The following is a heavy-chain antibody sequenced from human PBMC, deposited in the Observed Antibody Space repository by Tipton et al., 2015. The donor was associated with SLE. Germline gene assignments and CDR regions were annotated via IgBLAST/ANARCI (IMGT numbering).Heavy chain of an antibody. Sequence: TLSLTCNVSGDSINNHYWTWIRQPPGQTLEWIGFFYFTGRTLYNPSLESRVTISIDTSKNQVSLQLTSVTTADTAVYYCVRPGGYSIGHWHFDLWGRGTLVTVSS. D-gene: IGHD5-12*01. V-gene: IGHV4-59*11. CDR2: FYFTGRT. CDR1: GDSINNHY. J-gene: IGHJ2*01. CDR3: VRPGGYSIGHWHFDL.